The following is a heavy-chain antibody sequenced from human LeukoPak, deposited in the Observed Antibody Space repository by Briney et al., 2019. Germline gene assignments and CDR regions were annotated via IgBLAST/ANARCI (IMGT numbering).Heavy chain of an antibody. V-gene: IGHV3-30-3*01. CDR2: ISYDGSNK. CDR3: ARDEDYGDYEIYWYFDL. CDR1: GFTFSSYA. D-gene: IGHD4-17*01. Sequence: PGGSLRLSCAASGFTFSSYAMHWVRQAPGKGLEWVAVISYDGSNKYYADSVKGRFTISRDNSKNTLYLQMNSLRAEDTAVYYCARDEDYGDYEIYWYFDLWGRGTLVTVSS. J-gene: IGHJ2*01.